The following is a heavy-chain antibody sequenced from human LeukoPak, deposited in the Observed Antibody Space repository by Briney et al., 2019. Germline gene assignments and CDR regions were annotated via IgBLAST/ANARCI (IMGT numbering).Heavy chain of an antibody. CDR3: ATYGGGSGSYYKSFDY. V-gene: IGHV1-24*01. J-gene: IGHJ4*02. D-gene: IGHD3-10*01. CDR1: GYTLTELS. Sequence: ASVKVSCKVSGYTLTELSMHWVRQAPGKGLEWMGGFDPEDGETIYAQKFQGRVTMTEDTSTDTAYMELSSLRSEDTAVYYCATYGGGSGSYYKSFDYWGPGTLVTVSS. CDR2: FDPEDGET.